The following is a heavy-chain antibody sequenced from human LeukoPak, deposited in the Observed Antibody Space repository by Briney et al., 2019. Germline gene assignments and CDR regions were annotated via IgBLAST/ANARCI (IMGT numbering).Heavy chain of an antibody. CDR2: INSDGSWT. V-gene: IGHV3-74*01. J-gene: IGHJ5*02. CDR3: ARGGGRYYDSSGSP. Sequence: GGSLRLSCAASGNYWMHWVRQAPGKGLVWVSHINSDGSWTSYADSVKGRFSISRDNSKNTLYLQMNSLRAEDTAVYYCARGGGRYYDSSGSPWGQGTLVTVSS. D-gene: IGHD3-22*01. CDR1: GNYW.